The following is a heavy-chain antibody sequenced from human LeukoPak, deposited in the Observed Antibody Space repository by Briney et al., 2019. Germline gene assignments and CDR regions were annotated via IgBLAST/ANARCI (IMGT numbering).Heavy chain of an antibody. CDR3: AKVRLAAAGRTLYYFDY. D-gene: IGHD6-13*01. Sequence: GGSLRLSCAASGFTFSTYTMNWVRQPPGKGLEWVSNIATSSSTIYYADSVKGRFTISRDNAKNSLYLQMNSLRAEDTAVYHCAKVRLAAAGRTLYYFDYWGQGILVTVSS. J-gene: IGHJ4*02. CDR1: GFTFSTYT. CDR2: IATSSSTI. V-gene: IGHV3-48*01.